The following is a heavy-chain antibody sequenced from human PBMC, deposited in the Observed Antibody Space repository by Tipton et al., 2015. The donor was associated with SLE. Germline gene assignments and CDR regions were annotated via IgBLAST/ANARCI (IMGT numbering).Heavy chain of an antibody. V-gene: IGHV4-34*01. CDR1: GGSFSGYY. Sequence: TLSLTCAVYGGSFSGYYWSWIRQPPGKGLEWIGEINHSGSTNYNPSLKSRVTISVDTSKNQFSLKLSSVTAADTAVYYCARGPSIISRLDYWGQGTLVTVSS. CDR3: ARGPSIISRLDY. CDR2: INHSGST. J-gene: IGHJ4*02.